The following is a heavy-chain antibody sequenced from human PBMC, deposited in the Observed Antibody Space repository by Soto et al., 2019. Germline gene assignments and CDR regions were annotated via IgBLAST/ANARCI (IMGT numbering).Heavy chain of an antibody. D-gene: IGHD6-6*01. J-gene: IGHJ5*02. CDR1: GFTFSGFW. CDR2: TNNDGSVT. V-gene: IGHV3-74*01. CDR3: TRDIWGASST. Sequence: EVQLVESGGGLVQPGGSLRLSCAASGFTFSGFWMHWVRQAPGKGLVWVSRTNNDGSVTDYADSVKGRFTISRDNAENTLYLQMNSLRAEDAAVYYCTRDIWGASSTWGQGTLVTVSS.